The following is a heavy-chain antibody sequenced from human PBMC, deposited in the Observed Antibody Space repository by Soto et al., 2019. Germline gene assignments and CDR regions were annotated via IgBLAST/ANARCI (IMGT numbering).Heavy chain of an antibody. Sequence: SETLSLTCAVYGGSFSGYYWSWIRQPPGKGLEWIGEINHSGSTNYNPSLKSRVTISVDTSKNQFSLKLSSVTAADTAVYYCARYHGSSWYRYYFDYWGQGTLVTVSS. V-gene: IGHV4-34*01. CDR2: INHSGST. D-gene: IGHD6-13*01. CDR1: GGSFSGYY. J-gene: IGHJ4*02. CDR3: ARYHGSSWYRYYFDY.